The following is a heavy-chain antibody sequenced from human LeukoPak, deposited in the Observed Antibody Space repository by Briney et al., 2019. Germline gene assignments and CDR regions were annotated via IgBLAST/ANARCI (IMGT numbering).Heavy chain of an antibody. Sequence: ASVKVSCKVSGYTLTELSMHWVRQAPGKGLEWMGGFDPEDGETIYAQKFQGRVTMTEDTSTDTAYMELSSLRSEDTAVYYCALGPGIAVAATGYCFDYWGQGTLVTVSS. D-gene: IGHD6-19*01. CDR2: FDPEDGET. CDR1: GYTLTELS. J-gene: IGHJ4*02. V-gene: IGHV1-24*01. CDR3: ALGPGIAVAATGYCFDY.